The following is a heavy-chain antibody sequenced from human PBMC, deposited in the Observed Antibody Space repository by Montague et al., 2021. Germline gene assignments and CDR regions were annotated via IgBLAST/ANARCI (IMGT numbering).Heavy chain of an antibody. V-gene: IGHV4-59*03. D-gene: IGHD6-19*01. Sequence: SETLSLTCIVSSGSIISFPWAWIRQAPGKALEWIGHLYYSGDTYYNPSLHSRLTFSLDTSRNQFFLRLTSVTAADTAVYYCARRGWPMGLYHFDYWGQGTLVTVSS. J-gene: IGHJ4*02. CDR3: ARRGWPMGLYHFDY. CDR2: LYYSGDT. CDR1: SGSIISFP.